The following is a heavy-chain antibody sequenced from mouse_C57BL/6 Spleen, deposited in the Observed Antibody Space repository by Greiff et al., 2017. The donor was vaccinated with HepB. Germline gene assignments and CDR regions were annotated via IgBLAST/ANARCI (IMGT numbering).Heavy chain of an antibody. CDR1: GYTFTSYW. Sequence: QVQLQQPGAELVKPGASVKVSCKASGYTFTSYWMHWVKQRPGQGLEWIGRIHPSDSDTNYNQKFKGKATLTVDKSSSTAYMQLSSVTYEYSAVYYCAIWGVVATDYFDYWGQGTTLTVAS. CDR2: IHPSDSDT. J-gene: IGHJ2*01. D-gene: IGHD1-1*01. CDR3: AIWGVVATDYFDY. V-gene: IGHV1-74*01.